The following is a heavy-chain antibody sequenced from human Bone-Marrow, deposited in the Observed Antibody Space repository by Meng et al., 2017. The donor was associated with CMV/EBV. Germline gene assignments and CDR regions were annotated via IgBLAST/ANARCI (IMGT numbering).Heavy chain of an antibody. Sequence: GGSLRLSCAASGFTFSNAWMSWVRQAPGKGLEWVGRIKSKTDGGTTDYAAPVKGRFTISRDDSKNTLYLQMNSLKTEDTAVYYCTTGFSQACSSPSCSLDNWGQGTLVTVSS. CDR1: GFTFSNAW. D-gene: IGHD2-2*01. CDR2: IKSKTDGGTT. CDR3: TTGFSQACSSPSCSLDN. J-gene: IGHJ4*02. V-gene: IGHV3-15*01.